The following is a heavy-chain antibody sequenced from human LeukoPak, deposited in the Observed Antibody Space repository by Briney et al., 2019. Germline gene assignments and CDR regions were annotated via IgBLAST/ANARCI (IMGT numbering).Heavy chain of an antibody. J-gene: IGHJ4*02. V-gene: IGHV3-30*18. D-gene: IGHD6-19*01. CDR1: GFSFSSYG. Sequence: GGSLRLSCAASGFSFSSYGMHWVRQAPGKGLEWVAVISNDGSNKYYADSVKGRFTISRDNSKNTLYLQMNSLRAEDTAVYFCAKDRAIAVAGTGYFDYWGQGTLVTVSS. CDR3: AKDRAIAVAGTGYFDY. CDR2: ISNDGSNK.